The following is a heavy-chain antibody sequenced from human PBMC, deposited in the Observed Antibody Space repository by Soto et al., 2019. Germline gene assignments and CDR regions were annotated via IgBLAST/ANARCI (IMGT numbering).Heavy chain of an antibody. CDR3: ARDGHDFWSGYSGEFYWFDP. Sequence: QVQLVESGGGVVQPGRSLRLSCAASGFTFSSYAMHWVRQAPGKGLEWVAVISYDGSNKYYADSVKGRFTISRDNSKNTLYLQMNSLRDEDTAVYYCARDGHDFWSGYSGEFYWFDPWGQGTLVTVSS. D-gene: IGHD3-3*01. V-gene: IGHV3-30-3*01. CDR2: ISYDGSNK. CDR1: GFTFSSYA. J-gene: IGHJ5*02.